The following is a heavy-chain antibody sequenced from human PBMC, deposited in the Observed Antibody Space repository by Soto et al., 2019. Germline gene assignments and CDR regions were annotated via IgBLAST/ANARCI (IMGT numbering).Heavy chain of an antibody. D-gene: IGHD2-21*01. J-gene: IGHJ4*02. Sequence: SVKVSCKASGGTFSSYAISWVRQAPGQGLEWMGGIIPIFGTANYAQKFQGRVTITADESTSTAYMELSSLRSEDTAVYYCASDSARRLLSPPPYWGQGPLVTVS. CDR1: GGTFSSYA. CDR3: ASDSARRLLSPPPY. V-gene: IGHV1-69*13. CDR2: IIPIFGTA.